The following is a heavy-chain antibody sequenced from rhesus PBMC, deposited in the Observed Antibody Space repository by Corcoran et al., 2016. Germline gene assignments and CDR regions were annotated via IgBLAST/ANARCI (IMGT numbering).Heavy chain of an antibody. V-gene: IGHV4-169*01. J-gene: IGHJ4*01. D-gene: IGHD2-2*01. Sequence: QLQLQESGPGLVKPSETLSVTCAVSGGSISSSYWSWIRQAPGKGLEWIGYIYGSGSRTNYNPSLQSRVTLSVDTSKKQLSLKLSSVTTADTAVYYCARSWGQRVLVPDYWGQGVLVTVSS. CDR1: GGSISSSY. CDR3: ARSWGQRVLVPDY. CDR2: IYGSGSRT.